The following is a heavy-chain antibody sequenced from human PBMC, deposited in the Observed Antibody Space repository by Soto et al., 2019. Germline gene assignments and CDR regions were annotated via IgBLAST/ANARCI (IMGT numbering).Heavy chain of an antibody. CDR1: GYTFTNYG. CDR3: ARGVCSDYGMDV. CDR2: ISGYNNNT. J-gene: IGHJ6*02. V-gene: IGHV1-18*01. D-gene: IGHD3-10*02. Sequence: QVQLVQSGAEVKKPGASVKVSCKTSGYTFTNYGISWVRQAPGQGLEWMGWISGYNNNTKYTQRLQGRVTMTTDTSTSTAYLELRSLRSDGTAVYYCARGVCSDYGMDVWGQGTTVTVSS.